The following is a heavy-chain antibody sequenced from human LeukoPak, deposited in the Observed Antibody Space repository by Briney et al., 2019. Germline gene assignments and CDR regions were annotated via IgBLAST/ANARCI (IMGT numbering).Heavy chain of an antibody. CDR2: IRYDGSNK. CDR1: GFTFSSYG. Sequence: GGSLRLSCAASGFTFSSYGMHWVRQAPGKGLEWVAFIRYDGSNKYYADSVKGRFTISRDNSKNTLYLQMNSLRAEDTAVYYCAKDSKDYYGSGIFDPWGQGTLVTVSS. J-gene: IGHJ5*02. D-gene: IGHD3-10*01. V-gene: IGHV3-30*02. CDR3: AKDSKDYYGSGIFDP.